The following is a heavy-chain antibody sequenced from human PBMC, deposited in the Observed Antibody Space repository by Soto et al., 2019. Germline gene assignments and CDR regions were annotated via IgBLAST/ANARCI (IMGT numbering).Heavy chain of an antibody. V-gene: IGHV4-39*02. CDR1: GGSISSSSYY. D-gene: IGHD6-19*01. CDR2: IYYSGST. Sequence: PSETLSLTCTVSGGSISSSSYYWGWIRQPPGKGLEWIGSIYYSGSTYYNPSLKSRVTISVDTSKNQFSLKLSSVTAADTAVYYCARDWYSSGWYAKTYYYYYGMDVWGQGTTVTVSS. CDR3: ARDWYSSGWYAKTYYYYYGMDV. J-gene: IGHJ6*02.